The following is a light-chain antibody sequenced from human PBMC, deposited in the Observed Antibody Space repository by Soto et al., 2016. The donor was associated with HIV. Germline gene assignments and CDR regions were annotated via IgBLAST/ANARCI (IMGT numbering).Light chain of an antibody. CDR1: QGISSW. V-gene: IGKV1D-16*01. CDR3: LQYDTYPWT. Sequence: DIQMTQSPSSVSASVGDRVTITCRASQGISSWLVWYQQKPGKAPKLLIYGASSLQSGVPSRFSGSRSGTDFTLTISSLQPEDIAVYYCLQYDTYPWTFGQGTNVEIK. J-gene: IGKJ1*01. CDR2: GAS.